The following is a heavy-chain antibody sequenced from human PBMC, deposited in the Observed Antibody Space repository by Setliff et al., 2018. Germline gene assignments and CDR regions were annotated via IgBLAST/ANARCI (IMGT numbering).Heavy chain of an antibody. D-gene: IGHD3-22*01. CDR2: FDPDDGET. J-gene: IGHJ4*02. CDR3: VRGQGPRTVVAIPFDH. CDR1: GKTLTELS. V-gene: IGHV1-24*01. Sequence: GASVKVSCKLSGKTLTELSIHWVRQAPGKGLEWMGGFDPDDGETVYAQKFQGRVTMTEDTSTSTAYMELTRLTTDDTALYYCVRGQGPRTVVAIPFDHWGQGTLVTVSS.